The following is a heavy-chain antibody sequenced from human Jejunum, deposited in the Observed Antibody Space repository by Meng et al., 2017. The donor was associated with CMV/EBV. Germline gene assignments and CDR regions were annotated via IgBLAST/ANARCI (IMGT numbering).Heavy chain of an antibody. J-gene: IGHJ4*02. CDR3: ARGHYILNYFDY. D-gene: IGHD4-11*01. CDR1: GGSTSEYY. V-gene: IGHV4-59*01. CDR2: IYNTGSA. Sequence: GGSTSEYYWSWIRQPPGKGLEWIGYIYNTGSANYNNYNASLKTRITMSLDTSKNQFSLKLSSVTTADTAVYYCARGHYILNYFDYWGQGTLVTVSS.